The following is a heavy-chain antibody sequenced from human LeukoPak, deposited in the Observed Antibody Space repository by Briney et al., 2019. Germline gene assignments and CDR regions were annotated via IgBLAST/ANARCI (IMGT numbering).Heavy chain of an antibody. D-gene: IGHD3-22*01. Sequence: SETLSLTCSVSGDSIIGYYWGWIRQPPGKGLEWIGNIYYTGNTYYNSSLKSRVTISLDTSKNQFSLKLSSVTAADTAVYYCASCYDSSGEQFDYWGQGTLVTVSS. J-gene: IGHJ4*02. V-gene: IGHV4-38-2*02. CDR1: GDSIIGYY. CDR2: IYYTGNT. CDR3: ASCYDSSGEQFDY.